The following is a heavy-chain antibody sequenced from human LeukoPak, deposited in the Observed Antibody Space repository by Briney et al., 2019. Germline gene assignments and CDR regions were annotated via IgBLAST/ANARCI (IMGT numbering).Heavy chain of an antibody. Sequence: PGRSLRLSCAASGFSFTTYGMHWVRQAPGKGLEWVAVTSYDGSNKYYADSVKGRFTISRDNSKKTVYLQMNSLRAEDTAVYYCAKHGGSPEYWGQGTLVAVSS. D-gene: IGHD1-26*01. V-gene: IGHV3-30*18. CDR1: GFSFTTYG. CDR3: AKHGGSPEY. CDR2: TSYDGSNK. J-gene: IGHJ4*02.